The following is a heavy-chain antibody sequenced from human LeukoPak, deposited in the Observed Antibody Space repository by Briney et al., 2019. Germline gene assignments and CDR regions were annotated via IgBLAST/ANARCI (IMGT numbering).Heavy chain of an antibody. CDR1: GGSISSDRFY. J-gene: IGHJ4*02. Sequence: SETLSLTCTVSGGSISSDRFYWTWIRQPPGKGLEWIGYIYESGSTNYNPSLKSRVTMSLDTSKNQFSLKLSSVTAADTAVYYCARDCYDSSGCFDYWGQGTLVTVSS. CDR2: IYESGST. CDR3: ARDCYDSSGCFDY. D-gene: IGHD3-22*01. V-gene: IGHV4-61*01.